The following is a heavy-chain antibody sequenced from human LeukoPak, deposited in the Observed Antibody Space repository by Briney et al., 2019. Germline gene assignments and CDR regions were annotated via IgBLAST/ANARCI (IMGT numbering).Heavy chain of an antibody. J-gene: IGHJ4*02. D-gene: IGHD3-9*01. V-gene: IGHV3-49*04. CDR3: TRGTHYDILTGYYYD. CDR2: IRSKAYGGTT. CDR1: GFTFGDYA. Sequence: GGSLRLSCTASGFTFGDYAMSWVRQAPGKGLEWVGFIRSKAYGGTTEYAASVKGRFTISRDDSKSIAYLQMNSLKTEDTAVYYCTRGTHYDILTGYYYDWGQGTLVTVSS.